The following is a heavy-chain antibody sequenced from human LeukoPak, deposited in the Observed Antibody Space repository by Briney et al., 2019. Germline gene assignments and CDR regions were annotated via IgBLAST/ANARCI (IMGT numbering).Heavy chain of an antibody. V-gene: IGHV1-2*02. CDR2: INPNSGGT. CDR3: ARDPIVGGGGFDY. CDR1: GYTFTGYY. J-gene: IGHJ4*02. Sequence: ASVKVSCKASGYTFTGYYMHWVRQAPGQGLEWMGWINPNSGGTNYAQKFQGRVTMTRDTSISTAYMELSRLRSDDTAVYYCARDPIVGGGGFDYWGQGTLVTVSS. D-gene: IGHD1-26*01.